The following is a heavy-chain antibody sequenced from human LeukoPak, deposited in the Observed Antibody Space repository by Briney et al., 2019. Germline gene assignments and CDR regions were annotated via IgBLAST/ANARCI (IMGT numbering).Heavy chain of an antibody. D-gene: IGHD3-10*01. CDR2: IYNNGST. V-gene: IGHV4-39*07. CDR3: ARDRTMLRGLMGWFDP. CDR1: GGSISSSGHYWGYY. Sequence: SETLSLTCTVSGGSISSSGHYWGYYWGWIRQPPGKGLEWIGSIYNNGSTYYNPSLKSRVTISVDTSKNQFSLNLDSVTAADTAIYYCARDRTMLRGLMGWFDPWGQGTLVTVSS. J-gene: IGHJ5*02.